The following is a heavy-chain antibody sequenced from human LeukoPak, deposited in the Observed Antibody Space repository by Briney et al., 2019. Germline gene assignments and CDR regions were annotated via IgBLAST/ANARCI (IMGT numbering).Heavy chain of an antibody. D-gene: IGHD2-15*01. CDR2: IKKTGSET. J-gene: IGHJ4*02. V-gene: IGHV3-7*01. CDR3: AREDGYCSGGNCYSYFDS. CDR1: GFTFSSYA. Sequence: GGSLRLSCAASGFTFSSYAMHWVRQAPGKGLEWVAYIKKTGSETYYVDSVKGRFTITRDNTRNSLFLQMYSLRAEDTAVYFCAREDGYCSGGNCYSYFDSWGQGTLVTVSS.